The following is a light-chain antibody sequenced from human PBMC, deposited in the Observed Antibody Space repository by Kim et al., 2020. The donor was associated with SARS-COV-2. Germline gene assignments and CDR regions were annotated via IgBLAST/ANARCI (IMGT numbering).Light chain of an antibody. CDR1: QDINNY. Sequence: SASEGDSVTISCQASQDINNYLSWYQQKSGKVPTLLISDASTLETGVPSRFSGSGSGTEFTLTISSLQPEDIATYFCQQYDNLISFGQGTRLEIK. J-gene: IGKJ5*01. V-gene: IGKV1-33*01. CDR2: DAS. CDR3: QQYDNLIS.